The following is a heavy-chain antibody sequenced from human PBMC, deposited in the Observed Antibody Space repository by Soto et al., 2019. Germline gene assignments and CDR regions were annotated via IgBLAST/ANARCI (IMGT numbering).Heavy chain of an antibody. J-gene: IGHJ3*02. Sequence: GASVKVSCKASGYTVTSYDINWVRQATGQGLEWMGWMNPNSGNTGYAQKFQGRVTMTRNTSISTAYMELSSLRSEDTAVYYCARVGDIVVVPAATLHDSDDDFDIRGQVTMVTVS. CDR1: GYTVTSYD. V-gene: IGHV1-8*01. D-gene: IGHD2-2*01. CDR2: MNPNSGNT. CDR3: ARVGDIVVVPAATLHDSDDDFDI.